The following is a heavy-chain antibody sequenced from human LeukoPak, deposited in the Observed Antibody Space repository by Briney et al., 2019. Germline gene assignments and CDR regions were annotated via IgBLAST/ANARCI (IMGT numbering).Heavy chain of an antibody. CDR3: ARVGQQGYYDSSGYYSGRWFDP. Sequence: SETLSLTCTVSGGSISSGSYYWSWIRQPAGKGLEWIGRIYTSGSTNYNPSLKSRVTISVDTSKNQFSLKLSSVTAADTAVYYCARVGQQGYYDSSGYYSGRWFDPWGQGTLVTASS. J-gene: IGHJ5*02. CDR2: IYTSGST. D-gene: IGHD3-22*01. V-gene: IGHV4-61*02. CDR1: GGSISSGSYY.